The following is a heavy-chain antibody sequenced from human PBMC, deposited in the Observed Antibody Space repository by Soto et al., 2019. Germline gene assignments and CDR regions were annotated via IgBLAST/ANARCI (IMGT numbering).Heavy chain of an antibody. D-gene: IGHD2-15*01. Sequence: EVQLLESGGGLVQPGGSLRLSCVPSGFTFDTYAMSWVRQIPGKGLEWVSTISASGSSTYYADSLRGRFTISRDNVKKTLHLQLNSVTAEDAAVYYCAKRGPGSDYYYGLDVWGQGTTVTVSS. J-gene: IGHJ6*02. CDR3: AKRGPGSDYYYGLDV. V-gene: IGHV3-23*01. CDR2: ISASGSST. CDR1: GFTFDTYA.